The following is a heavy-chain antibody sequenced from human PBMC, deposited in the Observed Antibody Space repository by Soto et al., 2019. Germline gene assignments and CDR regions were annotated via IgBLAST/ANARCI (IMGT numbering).Heavy chain of an antibody. D-gene: IGHD2-8*02. Sequence: EVQVVESGGGLVQPGGSLRLSCVASGFTFSSHWMYWVRQSPGKGLVWVSRIKRDGSITTYADSVKGRFTISRDNAKNTVYLQMNSLRVEDTAVYYCARDGDGAGADSDYWGQGTLVSVTS. CDR3: ARDGDGAGADSDY. J-gene: IGHJ4*02. CDR2: IKRDGSIT. CDR1: GFTFSSHW. V-gene: IGHV3-74*01.